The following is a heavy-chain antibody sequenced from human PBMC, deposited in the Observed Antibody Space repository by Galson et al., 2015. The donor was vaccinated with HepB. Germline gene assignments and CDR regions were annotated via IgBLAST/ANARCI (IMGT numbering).Heavy chain of an antibody. CDR1: GFTFSSYG. CDR3: AKEREYYYGSGRPLDY. D-gene: IGHD3-10*01. V-gene: IGHV3-30*02. Sequence: SLRLSCAASGFTFSSYGMHWVRQAPGKGLEWVAFIRYDGSNKYYADSVKGRFTISRDNSKNTLYLQMNSLRAEDTAVYYCAKEREYYYGSGRPLDYWGQGTLVTVSS. CDR2: IRYDGSNK. J-gene: IGHJ4*02.